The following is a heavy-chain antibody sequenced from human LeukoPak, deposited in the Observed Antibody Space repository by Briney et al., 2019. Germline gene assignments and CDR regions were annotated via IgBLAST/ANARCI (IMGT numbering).Heavy chain of an antibody. V-gene: IGHV3-48*01. D-gene: IGHD3-10*01. J-gene: IGHJ4*02. CDR3: VRDLEYYYGSGSYRHDY. Sequence: PGGSLRLSCAASGFTFSSYSMNWVRQAPGKGLEWVSYISSSSSTIYYADSVKGRFTISRDNAKNSLYLQMNSLRAEDTAVYYCVRDLEYYYGSGSYRHDYWGQGTLVTVSS. CDR1: GFTFSSYS. CDR2: ISSSSSTI.